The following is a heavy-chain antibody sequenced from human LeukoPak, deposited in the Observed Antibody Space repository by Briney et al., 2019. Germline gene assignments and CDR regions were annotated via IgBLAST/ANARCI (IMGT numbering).Heavy chain of an antibody. D-gene: IGHD3-10*01. CDR2: ISNSAGST. J-gene: IGHJ4*02. CDR1: GFTFSSYA. V-gene: IGHV3-23*01. CDR3: AKRASGSGTSLYYFDY. Sequence: GGSLRLSCAASGFTFSSYAMSWVRQAPGKGLEWVSVISNSAGSTFYADSVKGRFTISRDNSKNTLYLQMNSLRAEDTAVYYCAKRASGSGTSLYYFDYWGQGTLVTLSS.